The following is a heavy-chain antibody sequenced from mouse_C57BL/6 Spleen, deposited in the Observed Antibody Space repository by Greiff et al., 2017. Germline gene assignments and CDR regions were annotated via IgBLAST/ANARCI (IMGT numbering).Heavy chain of an antibody. V-gene: IGHV1-64*01. CDR3: ARGGLLQWYFDV. J-gene: IGHJ1*03. D-gene: IGHD2-3*01. Sequence: QVQLQQPGAELVKPGASVKLSCKASGYTFTSYWMHWVKQRPGQGLEWIGMIHPNSGSTNYNEKFKSKATLTVDKSSSTAYMQRRSLTSEDSAVYYCARGGLLQWYFDVWGTGTTVTVAS. CDR1: GYTFTSYW. CDR2: IHPNSGST.